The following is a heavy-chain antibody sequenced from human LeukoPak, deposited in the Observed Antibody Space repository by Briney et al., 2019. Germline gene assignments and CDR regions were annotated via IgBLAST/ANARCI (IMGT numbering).Heavy chain of an antibody. D-gene: IGHD6-6*01. Sequence: PGGSLRLSCAASGFTFSIYAMSWARQAPGKGLEWVSGISSSGGSPYYADSVKGRFTISRDNSKNTLYLRMNSLRAEDTAVYYCAQDLPTAITARPHYWGQGTLVTVSS. CDR3: AQDLPTAITARPHY. CDR1: GFTFSIYA. J-gene: IGHJ4*02. V-gene: IGHV3-23*01. CDR2: ISSSGGSP.